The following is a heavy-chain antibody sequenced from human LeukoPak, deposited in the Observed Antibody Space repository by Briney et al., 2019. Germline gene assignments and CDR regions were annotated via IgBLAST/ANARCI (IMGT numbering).Heavy chain of an antibody. J-gene: IGHJ4*02. D-gene: IGHD3-22*01. CDR2: ISSSRSTI. Sequence: GGSLRLSCAASGFTFSSYFMNWVRQAPGKGLEWVSYISSSRSTIYYADSVKGRFTISRDNAQSSLYLQMSSLRAEDTAVYFCARDATYSEGATYYDRLDYWGQGAQVTVSS. V-gene: IGHV3-48*04. CDR3: ARDATYSEGATYYDRLDY. CDR1: GFTFSSYF.